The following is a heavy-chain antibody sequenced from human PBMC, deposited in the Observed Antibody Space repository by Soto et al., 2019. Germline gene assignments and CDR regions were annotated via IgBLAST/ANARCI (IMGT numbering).Heavy chain of an antibody. D-gene: IGHD3-3*01. CDR2: IYYTGST. CDR3: AREIDFWNGYYTMGWFDP. V-gene: IGHV4-39*01. CDR1: GGSISSVHYY. J-gene: IGHJ5*02. Sequence: SETLSLTCTVSGGSISSVHYYWGWIRQPPGKGLEWIGSIYYTGSTYYNPSLKSRVTISGDTSKNQFSLKLTSVTAADTAVYYCAREIDFWNGYYTMGWFDPWGQGTLVTVSS.